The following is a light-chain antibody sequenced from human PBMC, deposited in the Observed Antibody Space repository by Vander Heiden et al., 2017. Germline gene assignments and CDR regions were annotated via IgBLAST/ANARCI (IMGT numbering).Light chain of an antibody. V-gene: IGLV2-14*01. Sequence: HSPLTHAAAVSGSLRQSITIYCTGSSSDFDDYNYVSWYQQHPGKAPKLIIYEVSKRPSGISNRFSGSKSGNTASLTISGLQAEDEADYYCSSYTSDSTLFGGGTKLTVL. J-gene: IGLJ2*01. CDR1: SSDFDDYNY. CDR2: EVS. CDR3: SSYTSDSTL.